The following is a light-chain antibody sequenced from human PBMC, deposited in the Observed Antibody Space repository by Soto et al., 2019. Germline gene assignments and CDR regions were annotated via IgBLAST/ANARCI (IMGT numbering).Light chain of an antibody. Sequence: EIVLTQSPGTLSLSPGEGATLSCRASESVASNYLAWYQQKPGQAPRLLFYGASIRVTGIPDRFSGSGSGTDFTLTLTRLQPEDFAVYYCQQYGSSPWTSGQGTKVDIK. V-gene: IGKV3-20*01. CDR2: GAS. CDR3: QQYGSSPWT. J-gene: IGKJ1*01. CDR1: ESVASNY.